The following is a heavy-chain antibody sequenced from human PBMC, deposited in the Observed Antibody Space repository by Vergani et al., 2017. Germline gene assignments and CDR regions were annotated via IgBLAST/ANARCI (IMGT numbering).Heavy chain of an antibody. V-gene: IGHV3-30*02. CDR1: GFPFSTYG. J-gene: IGHJ4*02. D-gene: IGHD6-25*01. Sequence: QVQLVESGGGVVQPGESLRLSCAASGFPFSTYGMHWVRQAPGKGLEWVAFIQKDGIDKFYADSVKGRFTISRDDSKNTLYLRLNSLRPEDTAVYYCASRWFSGSWSFDFWGQGTLVTVSS. CDR3: ASRWFSGSWSFDF. CDR2: IQKDGIDK.